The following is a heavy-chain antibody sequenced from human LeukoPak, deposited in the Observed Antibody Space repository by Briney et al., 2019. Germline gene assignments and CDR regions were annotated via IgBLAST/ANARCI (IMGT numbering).Heavy chain of an antibody. V-gene: IGHV3-23*01. D-gene: IGHD3-10*01. J-gene: IGHJ6*02. CDR2: ISGSGGTT. CDR3: TKALFGGMTV. Sequence: GGSLRLSCAASGFTFSSYAMHWVRQAPGKGLECVSGISGSGGTTYYADSVKGRFTISRDNSKNTVSMQLDSLRVDDTAIYYCTKALFGGMTVWGQGTTVTVSS. CDR1: GFTFSSYA.